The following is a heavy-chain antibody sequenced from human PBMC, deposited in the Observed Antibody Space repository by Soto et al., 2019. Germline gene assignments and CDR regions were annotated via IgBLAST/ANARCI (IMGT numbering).Heavy chain of an antibody. V-gene: IGHV3-48*02. CDR3: ARGGGVFDY. Sequence: EVQLVESGGGLVQPGGSLRLSCAASGFTFSSYVINWLRQAPGKGLEWVSCISSSSSSRNYADSVRGRFNISRDKAQNPMYLQMDDLSDEDTVVYFCARGGGVFDYWGQGALVTVSS. CDR2: ISSSSSSR. J-gene: IGHJ4*02. CDR1: GFTFSSYV.